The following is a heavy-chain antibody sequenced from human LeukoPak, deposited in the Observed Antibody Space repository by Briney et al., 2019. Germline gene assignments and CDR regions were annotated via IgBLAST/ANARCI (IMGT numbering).Heavy chain of an antibody. CDR3: AKGFSGSYPTELDY. Sequence: GGSLRLSCAVSGFTFSSYTMSCVRQAPGKGLEWVSAISGSGGTTYYADSVKGRFTISRDNSKNTLYLQMNSLRAEDTAVYYCAKGFSGSYPTELDYWGQGTLVTVSS. CDR2: ISGSGGTT. D-gene: IGHD1-26*01. J-gene: IGHJ4*02. CDR1: GFTFSSYT. V-gene: IGHV3-23*01.